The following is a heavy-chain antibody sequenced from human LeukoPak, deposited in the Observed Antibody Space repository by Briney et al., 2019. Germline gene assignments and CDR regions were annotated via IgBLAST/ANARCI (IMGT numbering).Heavy chain of an antibody. CDR3: GKDLAGSYLIDY. Sequence: GGSLRLSCVASGFAFNEFTMHWVGQAPGKGVEGVCLITWDGGTTYYADSVKGGLTISRDNSKNSLYLQMNSLTTEDTALYYCGKDLAGSYLIDYWGQGTLVTVSS. CDR1: GFAFNEFT. D-gene: IGHD1-26*01. J-gene: IGHJ4*02. V-gene: IGHV3-43*01. CDR2: ITWDGGTT.